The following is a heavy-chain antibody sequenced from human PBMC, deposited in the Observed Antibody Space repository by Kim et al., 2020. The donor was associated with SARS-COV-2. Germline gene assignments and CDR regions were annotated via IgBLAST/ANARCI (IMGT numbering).Heavy chain of an antibody. Sequence: GGSLRLSCAASGFTFSSYAMHWVRQAPGKGLEWVAVISYDGSNKYYADSVKGRFTISRDNSKNTLYLQMNSLRAEDTAVYYCAREGRYYDYVWGSYPPSWFDPWGEGTLVTVSS. CDR1: GFTFSSYA. J-gene: IGHJ5*02. D-gene: IGHD3-16*02. V-gene: IGHV3-30-3*01. CDR3: AREGRYYDYVWGSYPPSWFDP. CDR2: ISYDGSNK.